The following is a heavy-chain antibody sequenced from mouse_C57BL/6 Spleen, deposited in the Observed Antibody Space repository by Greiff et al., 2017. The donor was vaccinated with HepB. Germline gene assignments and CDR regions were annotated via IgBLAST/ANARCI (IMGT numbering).Heavy chain of an antibody. CDR1: GYTFTDYN. J-gene: IGHJ2*01. CDR3: ARGYYGSSPYYFDY. D-gene: IGHD1-1*01. V-gene: IGHV1-18*01. CDR2: INPNNGGT. Sequence: VQLQQSGPELVKPGASVKIPCKASGYTFTDYNMDWVKQSHGKSLEWIGDINPNNGGTIYNQKFKGKATLTVDKSSSTAYMELRSLTSEDTAVYYCARGYYGSSPYYFDYWGQGTTLTVSS.